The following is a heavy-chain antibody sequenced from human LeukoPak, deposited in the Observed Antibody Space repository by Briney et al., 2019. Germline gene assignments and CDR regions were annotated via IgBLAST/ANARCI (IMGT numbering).Heavy chain of an antibody. Sequence: PSETLSLTCTVSGGSISSYYWSWIRQPPGKGLEWIGHIFYSGSTNYNPSLRGRVAISVDTSKNQFSLKLSSVTAADTAVYYCARLNSGSYSPAYFDYWGQGTLVTVSS. J-gene: IGHJ4*02. V-gene: IGHV4-59*08. CDR2: IFYSGST. CDR1: GGSISSYY. D-gene: IGHD1-26*01. CDR3: ARLNSGSYSPAYFDY.